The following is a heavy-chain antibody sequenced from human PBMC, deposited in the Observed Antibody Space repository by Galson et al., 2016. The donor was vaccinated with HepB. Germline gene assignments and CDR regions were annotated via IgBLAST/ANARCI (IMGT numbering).Heavy chain of an antibody. CDR3: AKDHSGYFDY. V-gene: IGHV3-23*01. D-gene: IGHD6-19*01. CDR1: GFTFSTYA. Sequence: SLRLSCAASGFTFSTYALNWVRQAPGKGLEWVSAISDSGGSTYYADSVKGRFTISRDKSKNTLYLQMNSLRAEDTAVYYCAKDHSGYFDYWGQGTLVTVSS. J-gene: IGHJ4*02. CDR2: ISDSGGST.